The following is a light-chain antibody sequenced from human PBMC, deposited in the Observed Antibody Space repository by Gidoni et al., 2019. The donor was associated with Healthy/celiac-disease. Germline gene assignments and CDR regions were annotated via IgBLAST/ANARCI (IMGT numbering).Light chain of an antibody. J-gene: IGKJ3*01. CDR2: AAS. CDR1: QGISSY. CDR3: QQYYSYPFT. V-gene: IGKV1-8*01. Sequence: AIRMTPSPSSFSASTVDRVTITCRASQGISSYLAWYQQKPGKAPKLLIYAASTLQSGVPSRFSGSGSGTDFTLTISCLQSEDFATYYCQQYYSYPFTFXPXTKVDIK.